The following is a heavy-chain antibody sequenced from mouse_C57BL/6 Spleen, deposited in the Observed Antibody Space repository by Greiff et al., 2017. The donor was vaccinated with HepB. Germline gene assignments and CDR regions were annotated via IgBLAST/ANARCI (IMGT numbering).Heavy chain of an antibody. CDR2: ISNLAYSI. CDR1: GFTFSDYG. CDR3: ARKGDYYGSSYWYFDV. V-gene: IGHV5-15*01. Sequence: DVHLVESGGGLVQSGGSLKLSCAASGFTFSDYGMAWVRQAPRKGPEWVAFISNLAYSIYYADTVTGRFTISRENAKNTLYLEMSSLRSEDTAMYYCARKGDYYGSSYWYFDVWGTGTTVTVSS. D-gene: IGHD1-1*01. J-gene: IGHJ1*03.